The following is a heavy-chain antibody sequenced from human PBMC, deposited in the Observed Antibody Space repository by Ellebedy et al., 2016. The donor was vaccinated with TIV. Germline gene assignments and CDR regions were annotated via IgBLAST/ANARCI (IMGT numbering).Heavy chain of an antibody. V-gene: IGHV4-31*03. Sequence: SETLSLTXTVSGGSISSGGYYWSWIRQHPGKGLEWIGYIYYSGSTYYNPSLKSRVTISVDTSKNQFPLKLSSVTAADTAVYYCARVYDFWSGYTPDAFDIWGQGTMVTVSS. J-gene: IGHJ3*02. CDR3: ARVYDFWSGYTPDAFDI. D-gene: IGHD3-3*01. CDR1: GGSISSGGYY. CDR2: IYYSGST.